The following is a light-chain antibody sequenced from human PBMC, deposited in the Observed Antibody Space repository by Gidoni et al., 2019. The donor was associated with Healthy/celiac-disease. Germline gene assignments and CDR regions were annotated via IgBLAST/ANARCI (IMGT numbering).Light chain of an antibody. CDR3: QQRSNWPTWT. Sequence: EIVLTPSPATLSLSPGERATLSCRASQSVSSYLAWYQQKPGQAPRLLIYDASNRATGIPARFSGSGSGTDFTLTMSSLEPEDFAVYYCQQRSNWPTWTFGQGTKVEIK. CDR2: DAS. J-gene: IGKJ1*01. CDR1: QSVSSY. V-gene: IGKV3-11*01.